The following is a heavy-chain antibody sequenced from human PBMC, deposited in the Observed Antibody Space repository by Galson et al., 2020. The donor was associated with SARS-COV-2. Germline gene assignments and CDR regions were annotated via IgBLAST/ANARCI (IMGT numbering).Heavy chain of an antibody. J-gene: IGHJ6*04. Sequence: ASVKVSCKASGYTFTNYYMHWVRQAPGRGLEWMGIINPSGGTKAYAQKFQGRVTMTRDTSTSTVYMELSSLRSEDTAVYYCAREYYYDSSVDYYGIDVWGEGTTVTVSS. CDR2: INPSGGTK. D-gene: IGHD3-22*01. CDR3: AREYYYDSSVDYYGIDV. CDR1: GYTFTNYY. V-gene: IGHV1-46*03.